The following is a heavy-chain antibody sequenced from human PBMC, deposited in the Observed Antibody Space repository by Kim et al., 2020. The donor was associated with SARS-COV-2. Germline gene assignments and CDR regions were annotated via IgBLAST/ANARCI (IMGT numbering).Heavy chain of an antibody. CDR1: GGSISSSNW. V-gene: IGHV4-4*02. Sequence: SETLSLTCAVSGGSISSSNWWSWVRQPPGKGLEWIGEIYHSGSTNYNPSLKSRVTISVDKSKNQFSLKLSSVTAADTAVYYCARDGTYYYGSGSYPKYFQHWGQGTLVTVSS. D-gene: IGHD3-10*01. J-gene: IGHJ1*01. CDR2: IYHSGST. CDR3: ARDGTYYYGSGSYPKYFQH.